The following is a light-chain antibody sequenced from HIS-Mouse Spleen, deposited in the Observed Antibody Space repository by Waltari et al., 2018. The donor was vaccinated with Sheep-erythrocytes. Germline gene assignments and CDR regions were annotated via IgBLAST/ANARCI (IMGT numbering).Light chain of an antibody. CDR2: EVS. V-gene: IGLV2-14*01. CDR3: SSYTSSSTWV. Sequence: QSALTQPDSVSGSPGQSITISCTGTSSDVGGYNYVSWYQQHTGKAPKLMIYEVSNRPSGVSNRFSGSKSGNTASLTISGLQAEDEADYYCSSYTSSSTWVFGGGTKLTVL. CDR1: SSDVGGYNY. J-gene: IGLJ3*02.